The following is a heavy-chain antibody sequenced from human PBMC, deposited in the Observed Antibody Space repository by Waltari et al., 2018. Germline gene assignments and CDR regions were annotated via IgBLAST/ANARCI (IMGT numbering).Heavy chain of an antibody. Sequence: EVQLVESGGGLVKPGGSLRLSGAASGFTFSSYTRNWVRQAPGKGLEWVSSISGTSYYIYHADSVKGRFTTSRDNAKNSLYLQMNSLRAEDTAVYYCARETEEAFDFWGRGTMVTVSS. J-gene: IGHJ3*01. D-gene: IGHD2-21*02. CDR1: GFTFSSYT. V-gene: IGHV3-21*01. CDR3: ARETEEAFDF. CDR2: ISGTSYYI.